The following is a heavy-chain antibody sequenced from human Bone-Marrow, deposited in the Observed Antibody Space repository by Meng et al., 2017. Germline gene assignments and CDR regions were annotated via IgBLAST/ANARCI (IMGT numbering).Heavy chain of an antibody. CDR1: GFTFSSYG. J-gene: IGHJ4*02. CDR3: ARGSLYDYVWGSYRYGTVFDY. CDR2: IWYDGSNK. D-gene: IGHD3-16*02. V-gene: IGHV3-33*01. Sequence: SLKISCAASGFTFSSYGMHWVRQAPGKGLEWVAVIWYDGSNKYYADSVKGRFTISRDNSKNTLYLQMNSLRAEDTAVYYCARGSLYDYVWGSYRYGTVFDYWGQGTLVTVSS.